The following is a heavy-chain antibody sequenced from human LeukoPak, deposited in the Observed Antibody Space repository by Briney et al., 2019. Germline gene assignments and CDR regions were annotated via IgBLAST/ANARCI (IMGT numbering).Heavy chain of an antibody. J-gene: IGHJ5*02. CDR2: MNPNSGNT. Sequence: GASVKVSCKASGYTFTSYDINWVRQATGQGLEWMGWMNPNSGNTGYAQKFQGRVTMTRDTSTSTVYMELSSLRSEDTAVYYCARDTPVVVAATLYNWFDPWGQGTLVTVSS. CDR3: ARDTPVVVAATLYNWFDP. V-gene: IGHV1-8*01. D-gene: IGHD2-15*01. CDR1: GYTFTSYD.